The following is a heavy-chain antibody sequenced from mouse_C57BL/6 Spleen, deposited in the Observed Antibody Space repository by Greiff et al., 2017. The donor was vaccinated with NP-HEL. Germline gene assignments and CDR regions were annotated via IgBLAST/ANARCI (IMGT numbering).Heavy chain of an antibody. CDR2: IDPTSGGT. D-gene: IGHD2-3*01. V-gene: IGHV1-72*01. Sequence: VQLQQPGAELVKPGASVKLSCKASGYTFTSYWMHWVKQRPGRGLEWIGRIDPTSGGTNYNQKFKSKATLTVDKPSSTAYMQLSSLTSEDSAVYYCARWNGYYVNYWGQGTTLTVSS. CDR3: ARWNGYYVNY. CDR1: GYTFTSYW. J-gene: IGHJ2*01.